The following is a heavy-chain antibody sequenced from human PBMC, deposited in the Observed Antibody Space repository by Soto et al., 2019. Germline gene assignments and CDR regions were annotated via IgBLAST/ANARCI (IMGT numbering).Heavy chain of an antibody. CDR2: INHSGST. V-gene: IGHV4-34*01. Sequence: SETLSLTCAVYGGSFIDYYWSWIRQPPGKGPEWIGEINHSGSTNYNPSLKSRLTISVDTSKNQFSLKLTSVTAADTAVYYCARGPYYYGTTTGYYPAFWYFDHWGQGSLVTVSS. D-gene: IGHD3-10*01. CDR3: ARGPYYYGTTTGYYPAFWYFDH. CDR1: GGSFIDYY. J-gene: IGHJ4*02.